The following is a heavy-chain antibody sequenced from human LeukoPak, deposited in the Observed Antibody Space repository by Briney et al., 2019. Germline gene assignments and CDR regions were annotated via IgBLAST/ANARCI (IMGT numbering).Heavy chain of an antibody. V-gene: IGHV4-34*01. Sequence: SETLTLTCAAYGGTFSSYSWNWIRQPPGKGLEWIGEINHSGSTNYNPSLKSRVTLSVDTSKNQFSLKLSSVTAVDAAVYYCARGPYYYDSSGYLNYWGEGTLVTVS. CDR1: GGTFSSYS. D-gene: IGHD3-22*01. CDR2: INHSGST. J-gene: IGHJ4*02. CDR3: ARGPYYYDSSGYLNY.